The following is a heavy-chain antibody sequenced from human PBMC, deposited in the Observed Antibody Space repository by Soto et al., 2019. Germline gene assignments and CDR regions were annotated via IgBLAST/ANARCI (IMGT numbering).Heavy chain of an antibody. CDR3: AREVNVPADADAFDI. V-gene: IGHV4-31*03. CDR1: GGSISNNNYF. CDR2: IHYRGSA. D-gene: IGHD2-2*01. J-gene: IGHJ3*02. Sequence: SETLSLTCTVSGGSISNNNYFWSWIRQHPGKGLEWIGYIHYRGSAYYNPSLSGRVTILVDTTKNQFSMKLSSVTATDTAMYYCAREVNVPADADAFDIWGQGTMVTVSS.